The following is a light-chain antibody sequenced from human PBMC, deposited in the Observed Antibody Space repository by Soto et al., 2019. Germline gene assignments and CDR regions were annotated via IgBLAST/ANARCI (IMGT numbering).Light chain of an antibody. J-gene: IGKJ2*01. V-gene: IGKV3-15*01. CDR2: GAS. CDR3: QQYNNCPYT. CDR1: QSISSN. Sequence: EIVMTQSPATLSVSPGERATLSCRASQSISSNLAWYQQKPGQAHRLLIYGASSRATGLPASFSGSGSGTEFTLPISSLQSEDFAVYYCQQYNNCPYTFGQGTKLEI.